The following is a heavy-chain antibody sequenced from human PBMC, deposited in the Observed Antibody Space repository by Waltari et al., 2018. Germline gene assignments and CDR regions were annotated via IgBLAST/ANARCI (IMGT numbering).Heavy chain of an antibody. CDR1: GYIFSNYG. J-gene: IGHJ4*02. D-gene: IGHD6-13*01. V-gene: IGHV1-18*01. CDR3: ARDDVDSSNFGGF. Sequence: QIQLVQSGAEVKKPGASVKVSCKASGYIFSNYGITWVRQAPGQGLEWMGWISGYNDDTKYERGLHGRVTMTTDTATTTAYMEIRCLRYDDTVVYYCARDDVDSSNFGGFWGQGTGVTVSS. CDR2: ISGYNDDT.